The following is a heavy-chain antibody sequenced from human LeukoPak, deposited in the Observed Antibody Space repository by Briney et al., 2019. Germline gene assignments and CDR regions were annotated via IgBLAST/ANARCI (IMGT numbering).Heavy chain of an antibody. CDR3: ATYSSLNRREFQF. CDR1: GFTFSNYW. V-gene: IGHV3-7*01. CDR2: IKTDGSEK. D-gene: IGHD3-22*01. J-gene: IGHJ1*01. Sequence: GGSLRLSCVGSGFTFSNYWMGWVRQAPGKGLQWVANIKTDGSEKYYVDSVKGRFTISRDSAKNSLYLQMNSLRAEDTAVYYCATYSSLNRREFQFWGQGTLLTVSS.